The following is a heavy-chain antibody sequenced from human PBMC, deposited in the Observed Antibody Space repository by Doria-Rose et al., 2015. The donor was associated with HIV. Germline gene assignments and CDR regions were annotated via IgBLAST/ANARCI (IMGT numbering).Heavy chain of an antibody. D-gene: IGHD6-13*01. J-gene: IGHJ4*02. CDR2: IFSDDER. Sequence: QITLKESGPVLVKPTETLTLTCTVSGVSLSSPGMGVSWIRQPPGKALGWLANIFSDDERSYIPSLKSRLTISRGTSKSQVVLTMTDMDPVDTATYYCARIKSSRWYHKYYFDFWGQGTLVIVSA. V-gene: IGHV2-26*01. CDR1: GVSLSSPGMG. CDR3: ARIKSSRWYHKYYFDF.